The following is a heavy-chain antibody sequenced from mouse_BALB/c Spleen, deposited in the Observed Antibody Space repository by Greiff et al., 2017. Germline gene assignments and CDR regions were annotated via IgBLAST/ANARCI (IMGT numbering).Heavy chain of an antibody. CDR3: ARERDGNYEGYAMDY. CDR1: GFTFSSYA. CDR2: ISSGGST. D-gene: IGHD2-1*01. J-gene: IGHJ4*01. Sequence: VQLVESGGGLVKPGGSLKLSCAASGFTFSSYAMSWVRQTPEKRLEWVASISSGGSTYYPDSVKGRVTISRDNARNILYLQMSSLRSEDTAMYYCARERDGNYEGYAMDYWGQGTSVTVSS. V-gene: IGHV5-6-5*01.